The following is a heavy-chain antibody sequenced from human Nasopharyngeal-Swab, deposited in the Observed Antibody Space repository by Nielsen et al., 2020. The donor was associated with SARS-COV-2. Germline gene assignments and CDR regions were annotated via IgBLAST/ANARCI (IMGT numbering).Heavy chain of an antibody. D-gene: IGHD3-10*01. Sequence: SVKVSCKASRGTFSSYAISGVRQAPGQGLEWMGGIIPIFGTANYAQKFQGRVTITADKSTSTAYMELSSLRSEDTAVYYCARSITMVRGVMYLDVWGQGTTVTVSS. V-gene: IGHV1-69*06. CDR2: IIPIFGTA. CDR1: RGTFSSYA. J-gene: IGHJ6*02. CDR3: ARSITMVRGVMYLDV.